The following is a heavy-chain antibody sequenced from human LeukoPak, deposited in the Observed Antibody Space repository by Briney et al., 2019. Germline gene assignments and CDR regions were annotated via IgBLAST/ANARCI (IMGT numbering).Heavy chain of an antibody. CDR2: ISGSGGSA. V-gene: IGHV3-23*01. D-gene: IGHD2-21*01. Sequence: GGSLRLSCAASGFTFSSYAMSWVRQAPGKGLEWVSAISGSGGSAYYADSVKGRFTISRDNSKNTLYLQMNSLRAEDTAVYYCAKFLPTHIVVANYYFDYWGQGTLVTVSS. CDR1: GFTFSSYA. J-gene: IGHJ4*02. CDR3: AKFLPTHIVVANYYFDY.